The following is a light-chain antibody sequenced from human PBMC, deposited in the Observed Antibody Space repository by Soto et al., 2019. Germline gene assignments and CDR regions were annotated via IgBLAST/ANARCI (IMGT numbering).Light chain of an antibody. Sequence: EIVLTQSPGTLSLSPGERATLSCRASQTVTNDYLAWYQQKDGQAPRLLIYDASTRATGIPDRFSGSGSGPEYTLTISRLEPEDFAVYSCQQYGFSPISFGQGTRVDI. V-gene: IGKV3-20*01. CDR2: DAS. CDR1: QTVTNDY. J-gene: IGKJ5*01. CDR3: QQYGFSPIS.